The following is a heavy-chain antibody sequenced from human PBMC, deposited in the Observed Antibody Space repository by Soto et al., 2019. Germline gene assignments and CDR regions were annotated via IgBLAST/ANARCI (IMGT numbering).Heavy chain of an antibody. CDR2: IYHSGST. CDR1: GYSISSGYY. D-gene: IGHD1-20*01. CDR3: ATFPGELNHEYNWSEYYFDY. J-gene: IGHJ4*02. V-gene: IGHV4-38-2*01. Sequence: LSLTCAVSGYSISSGYYWGWIRQPPGKGLEWIGSIYHSGSTYYNPSLKSRVTISVDTSKNQFSLKLSSVTAADSAVYYCATFPGELNHEYNWSEYYFDYWGQGTLVTVSS.